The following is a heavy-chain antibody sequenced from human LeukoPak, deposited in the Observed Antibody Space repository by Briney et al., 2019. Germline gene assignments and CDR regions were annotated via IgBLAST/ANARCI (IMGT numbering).Heavy chain of an antibody. D-gene: IGHD3-22*01. J-gene: IGHJ4*02. CDR1: GYTFTGYY. V-gene: IGHV1-2*02. Sequence: GASVKVSCKASGYTFTGYYMHWVRQAPGQGLEWMGWINPNSGGTNYAQKFQGRVTVTRDTSISTAYMELSRLRSDDTAVYYCARVDSSGYLNDYWGQGTLVTVSS. CDR2: INPNSGGT. CDR3: ARVDSSGYLNDY.